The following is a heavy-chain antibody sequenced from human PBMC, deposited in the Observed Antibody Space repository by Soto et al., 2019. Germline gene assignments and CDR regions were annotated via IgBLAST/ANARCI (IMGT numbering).Heavy chain of an antibody. D-gene: IGHD3-3*01. CDR2: IKSKTDGGTT. CDR3: TTQTIFGVVTVDYYYYYGMDV. V-gene: IGHV3-15*07. J-gene: IGHJ6*02. CDR1: GFTFSNAW. Sequence: EVRLVESGGGLVKPGGSLRLSCAASGFTFSNAWMNWVRQAPGKGLEWVGRIKSKTDGGTTDYAAPVKGRFTISRDDSKNTLYLQMNSLKTEDTAVYYCTTQTIFGVVTVDYYYYYGMDVWGQGTTVTVSS.